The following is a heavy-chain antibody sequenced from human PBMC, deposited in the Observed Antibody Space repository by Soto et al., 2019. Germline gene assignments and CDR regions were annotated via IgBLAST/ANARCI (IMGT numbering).Heavy chain of an antibody. Sequence: GGSLRLSCAASGFTFSNAWMNWVRQAPGKGLEWVGRIKSKTDGGTTDYAAPVKGRFTISRDDSKNTLYLQMNSLKTEDTAVYLCIAVSLYEPILVFRVGRPFHHYYGWNGWRQGT. CDR3: IAVSLYEPILVFRVGRPFHHYYGWNG. J-gene: IGHJ6*02. CDR1: GFTFSNAW. V-gene: IGHV3-15*07. D-gene: IGHD3-3*01. CDR2: IKSKTDGGTT.